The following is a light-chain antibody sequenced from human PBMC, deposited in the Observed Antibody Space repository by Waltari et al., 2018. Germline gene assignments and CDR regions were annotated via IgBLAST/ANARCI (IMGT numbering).Light chain of an antibody. J-gene: IGLJ1*01. CDR3: CSYAGANTYV. V-gene: IGLV2-23*02. CDR2: DVS. Sequence: QSALTQPASVSGSPGQSVTVSCPGTRSDVGSYHLVSWYQHHPPKAPKLMIYDVSKRPSGVSNRFSGSKSGNTASLTISGLQPEDEAYYYCCSYAGANTYVFGSGTKVTVL. CDR1: RSDVGSYHL.